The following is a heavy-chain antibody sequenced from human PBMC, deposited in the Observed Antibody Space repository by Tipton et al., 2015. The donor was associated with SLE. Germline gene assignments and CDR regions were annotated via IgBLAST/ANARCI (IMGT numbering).Heavy chain of an antibody. V-gene: IGHV3-64*01. CDR1: GFTFSNYA. Sequence: GSLRLSCAASGFTFSNYAMHWVRQAAGKRLEYVSAITSNGGSTYYANSVKDRFTISRDNSKDTLYLQMGSLRTEDMAVYYCAREGSSTSCYDYWGQGTLVTVSS. CDR2: ITSNGGST. D-gene: IGHD2-2*01. CDR3: AREGSSTSCYDY. J-gene: IGHJ4*02.